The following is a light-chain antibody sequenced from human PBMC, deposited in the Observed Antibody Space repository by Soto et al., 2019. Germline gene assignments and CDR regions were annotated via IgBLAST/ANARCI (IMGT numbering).Light chain of an antibody. Sequence: QSVLTQPLSASGSPGQSVTISCTGTSSDVGAFYYVSWYQHHPGKAPKFMIYEVDKRPSGVPDRFPGSKSGNTAYLTVSWLQAEDEADYFCSSFVAGSSYVFGTGTTVTVL. CDR1: SSDVGAFYY. V-gene: IGLV2-8*01. CDR3: SSFVAGSSYV. J-gene: IGLJ1*01. CDR2: EVD.